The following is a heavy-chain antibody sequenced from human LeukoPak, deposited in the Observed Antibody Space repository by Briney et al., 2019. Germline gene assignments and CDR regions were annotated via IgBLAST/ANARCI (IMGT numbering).Heavy chain of an antibody. CDR3: ARDNPSRWSGYYRGDYYYYGMDV. V-gene: IGHV1-69*04. Sequence: ASVKVSCKASGGTFSSYAISWVRQAPGQGLEWMGRIIPILGIANYAQKFQGRVTITADKSTSTAYMELSSLRSEDTAVYYCARDNPSRWSGYYRGDYYYYGMDVWGQGTTVTVSS. J-gene: IGHJ6*02. CDR2: IIPILGIA. CDR1: GGTFSSYA. D-gene: IGHD3-3*01.